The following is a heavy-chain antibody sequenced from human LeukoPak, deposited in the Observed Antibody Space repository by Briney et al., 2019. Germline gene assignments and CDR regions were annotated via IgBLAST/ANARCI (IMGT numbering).Heavy chain of an antibody. CDR3: ARDTPPQYYDILTGYYNWFDY. Sequence: GGSLRLSCAASGFTFSSYWMHWVRQAPGKGLVWVSRINSDGSSTSYADSVKGRFTISRDNAKNTLYLQMNSLRAEDTAVYYCARDTPPQYYDILTGYYNWFDYWGPGTLVTVSS. V-gene: IGHV3-74*01. J-gene: IGHJ4*02. CDR1: GFTFSSYW. D-gene: IGHD3-9*01. CDR2: INSDGSST.